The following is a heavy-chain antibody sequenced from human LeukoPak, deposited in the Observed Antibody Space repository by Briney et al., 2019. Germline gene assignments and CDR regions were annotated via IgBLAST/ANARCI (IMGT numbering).Heavy chain of an antibody. CDR2: IHYSGST. J-gene: IGHJ4*02. V-gene: IGHV4-39*07. Sequence: SETLSLTCTVSGGSISSSSYYWGWIRQPPGKGLEWMGVIHYSGSTYYNPSLKSRATISVDTSKNQFSLKLSSVTAADTAVYYCARAPWGYGSGYYFDYWGQGTLVTVSS. D-gene: IGHD3-10*01. CDR1: GGSISSSSYY. CDR3: ARAPWGYGSGYYFDY.